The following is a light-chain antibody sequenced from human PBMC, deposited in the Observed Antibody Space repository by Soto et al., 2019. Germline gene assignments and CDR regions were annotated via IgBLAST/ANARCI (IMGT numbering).Light chain of an antibody. CDR2: GAS. Sequence: EKVMTQSPATLSVSPGERATLSCRASQSVSNNLAWYQQKPGQAPRLLIYGASTRATGIPARFSGSGSGTEFTLTISSLQSEDFAVYYCQQYNNWPPYTFGQGTKLEIK. CDR1: QSVSNN. J-gene: IGKJ2*01. CDR3: QQYNNWPPYT. V-gene: IGKV3-15*01.